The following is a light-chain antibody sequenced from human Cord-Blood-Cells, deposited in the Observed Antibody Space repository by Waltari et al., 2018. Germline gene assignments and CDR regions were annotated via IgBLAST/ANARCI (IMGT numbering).Light chain of an antibody. CDR2: AAA. CDR1: QSISSY. Sequence: DIQMAQSPSSLSAAVGDRVTITCRVSQSISSYLNWYQQKPGKAPKLLIYAAASLQSGVQSRFSGSGSGTDFTLTISSLQPEELATYYCQQRYSTAIPCGQGTRLDI. J-gene: IGKJ5*01. V-gene: IGKV1-39*01. CDR3: QQRYSTAIP.